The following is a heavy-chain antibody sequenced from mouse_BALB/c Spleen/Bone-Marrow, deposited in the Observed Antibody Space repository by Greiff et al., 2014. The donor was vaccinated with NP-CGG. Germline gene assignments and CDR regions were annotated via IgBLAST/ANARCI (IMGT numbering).Heavy chain of an antibody. J-gene: IGHJ2*01. CDR1: GYTFTGYW. CDR2: IYPGDGDT. V-gene: IGHV1-87*01. Sequence: VQLQQSGAELARPGASVKLSCKASGYTFTGYWMQWVQQRPGQGLEWIGIIYPGDGDTRYTQKFKGKATLTADKSSSTAYMQLRNLASEDSAVYYCARVFYDSTSAYGGQGTTRTVST. D-gene: IGHD1-1*01. CDR3: ARVFYDSTSAY.